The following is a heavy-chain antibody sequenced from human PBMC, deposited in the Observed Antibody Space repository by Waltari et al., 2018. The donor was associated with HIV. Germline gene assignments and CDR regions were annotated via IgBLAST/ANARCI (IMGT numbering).Heavy chain of an antibody. CDR3: ARDGNWNAPLDV. J-gene: IGHJ4*02. CDR2: ISNGGGST. D-gene: IGHD1-1*01. V-gene: IGHV3-11*04. CDR1: GFTFSDYY. Sequence: VQLVESGGGLVKPGGSLRLSCAASGFTFSDYYMHWVRQASGKGLGWVSRISNGGGSTWYADSVKGRFTISRENAKNTLYFQMDSLRAEDTAVYYCARDGNWNAPLDVWGRGVLVTVSS.